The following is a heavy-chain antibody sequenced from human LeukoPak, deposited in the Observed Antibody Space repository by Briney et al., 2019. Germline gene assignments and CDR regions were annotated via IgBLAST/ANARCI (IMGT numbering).Heavy chain of an antibody. Sequence: PGGSLRLSCAASGFTVSSNYMSWVRQAPGKGLEWVSVIYSGGSTYYADSVKGRFTISRDNSKNTLYLQMNSLRAEDTAVYYCARDDRYSGSTDAFDIWGQGTMATVSS. CDR2: IYSGGST. CDR3: ARDDRYSGSTDAFDI. D-gene: IGHD5-12*01. J-gene: IGHJ3*02. V-gene: IGHV3-66*01. CDR1: GFTVSSNY.